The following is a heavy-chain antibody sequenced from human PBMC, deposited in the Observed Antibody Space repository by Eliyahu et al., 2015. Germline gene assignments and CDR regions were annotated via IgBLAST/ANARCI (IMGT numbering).Heavy chain of an antibody. CDR2: IKYDGSDK. Sequence: EVQVVESGGGLVQPGGSLRLSCXASGFTXRNXWXXXARQAPGKGLEWVANIKYDGSDKYYVDSVKGRFTISRDNARNSVYLQMNSLRADDTAVYYCARERSERLEGYSDGWYSARDFWGQGTLVTVSS. CDR1: GFTXRNXW. V-gene: IGHV3-7*01. CDR3: ARERSERLEGYSDGWYSARDF. D-gene: IGHD6-13*01. J-gene: IGHJ4*01.